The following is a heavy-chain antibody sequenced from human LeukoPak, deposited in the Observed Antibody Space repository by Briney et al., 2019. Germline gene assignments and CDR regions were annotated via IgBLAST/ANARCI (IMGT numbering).Heavy chain of an antibody. V-gene: IGHV1-2*06. CDR2: INPNSGGA. D-gene: IGHD5-24*01. CDR3: ARDFGDGYNSYYFDY. Sequence: ASVKVSCKASGYTFTGYYMHWVRQAPGQGLEWMGRINPNSGGANYAQKFQGRVTMTRDTSISIVYMELSRLRSDDTAVYYCARDFGDGYNSYYFDYWGQGTLVTVPS. CDR1: GYTFTGYY. J-gene: IGHJ4*02.